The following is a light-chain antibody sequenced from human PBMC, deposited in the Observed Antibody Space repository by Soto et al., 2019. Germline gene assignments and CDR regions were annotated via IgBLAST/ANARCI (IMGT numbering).Light chain of an antibody. CDR1: QSVSSY. V-gene: IGKV3-11*01. CDR2: DAS. Sequence: EIVLTQSPATLSFSPGERATLSCRASQSVSSYLAWYQQKPGQSPRLLIYDASNRATGIPARFSGSGSGTDFTLTISSLKPEDFAVYYCQQRRNAITLGPGTKVDI. J-gene: IGKJ3*01. CDR3: QQRRNAIT.